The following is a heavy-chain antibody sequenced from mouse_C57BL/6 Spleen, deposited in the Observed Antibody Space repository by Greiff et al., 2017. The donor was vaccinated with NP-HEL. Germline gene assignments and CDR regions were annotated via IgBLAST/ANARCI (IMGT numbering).Heavy chain of an antibody. J-gene: IGHJ4*01. Sequence: QVQLQQSGPELVKPGASVKISCKASGYTLTDYYINWVKQRPGQGLEWIGWIFPGSGSTYYNEKFKGKATLTVDKSSSTAYMLLSSLTSEDSAVYFCARWGYYGSSYYAMDYWGQGTSVTVSS. CDR2: IFPGSGST. CDR3: ARWGYYGSSYYAMDY. CDR1: GYTLTDYY. D-gene: IGHD1-1*01. V-gene: IGHV1-75*01.